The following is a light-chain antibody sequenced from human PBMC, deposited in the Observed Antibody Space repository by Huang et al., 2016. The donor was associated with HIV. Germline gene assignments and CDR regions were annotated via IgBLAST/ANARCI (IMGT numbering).Light chain of an antibody. CDR2: GTS. Sequence: VVLAQSPGTLSLSPGQRATLSCRASQSVSSSFLAWYQQKPGQAPRLLIQGTSTRAPGIPDRFRGSGSGTGFTLTIDRLESEDFAVYYCQHYGTSSWTFGQGTKVEIK. CDR1: QSVSSSF. V-gene: IGKV3-20*01. CDR3: QHYGTSSWT. J-gene: IGKJ1*01.